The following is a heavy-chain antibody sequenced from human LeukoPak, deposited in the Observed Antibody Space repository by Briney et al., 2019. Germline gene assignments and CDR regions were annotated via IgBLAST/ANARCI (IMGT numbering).Heavy chain of an antibody. CDR1: GFPFSIYA. CDR3: ARDSCGSPSCFDY. D-gene: IGHD2-2*01. CDR2: ISHDGHNK. J-gene: IGHJ4*02. V-gene: IGHV3-30*04. Sequence: GGSLRLSCAASGFPFSIYALHWVRQAPGKRLEGVAVISHDGHNKYYADSVKGRFTISRDQSKNTLFLQVNSLRAEDTAVYYCARDSCGSPSCFDYWGQGTLVTVSS.